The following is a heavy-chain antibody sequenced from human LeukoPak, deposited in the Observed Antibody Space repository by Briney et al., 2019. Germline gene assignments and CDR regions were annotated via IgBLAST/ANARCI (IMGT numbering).Heavy chain of an antibody. J-gene: IGHJ4*02. CDR1: GGSISSYY. CDR3: ARSITMIVEFDY. CDR2: IYYSGST. V-gene: IGHV4-59*01. Sequence: KASETLSLTCTVSGGSISSYYWSWIRQPPGKGLEWIGYIYYSGSTNYNPSLKSRVTISVDTSKKQFSLKLSSVTAADTAVYYCARSITMIVEFDYWGQGTLVTVSS. D-gene: IGHD3-22*01.